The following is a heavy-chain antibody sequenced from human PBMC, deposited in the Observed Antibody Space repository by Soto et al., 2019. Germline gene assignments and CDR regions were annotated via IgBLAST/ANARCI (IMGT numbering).Heavy chain of an antibody. Sequence: TLSLTCSVSGGSVNTDNYYWTWVRQPPGKGLEWIGNIHNNGTTNYNPSLQNRVTLSIDTSKNQYSLQLTSVTAADAALYYCARDIRGFSRALDYWGRGTPVTVSS. CDR3: ARDIRGFSRALDY. CDR1: GGSVNTDNYY. D-gene: IGHD5-18*01. V-gene: IGHV4-61*01. J-gene: IGHJ4*02. CDR2: IHNNGTT.